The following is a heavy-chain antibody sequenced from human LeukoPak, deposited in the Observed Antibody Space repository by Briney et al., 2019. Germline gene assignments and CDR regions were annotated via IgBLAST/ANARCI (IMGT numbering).Heavy chain of an antibody. CDR1: GFTFSSYW. Sequence: GGSLRLSCAASGFTFSSYWMNWVRQAPGRGLEWVANVKQDGSAENYVDSVKGRFTISRDNSKNTLYLQMNSLRAEDTAVYYCARDRSFGSFFDIWGQGTMVTVSS. J-gene: IGHJ3*02. CDR3: ARDRSFGSFFDI. CDR2: VKQDGSAE. D-gene: IGHD3-10*01. V-gene: IGHV3-7*01.